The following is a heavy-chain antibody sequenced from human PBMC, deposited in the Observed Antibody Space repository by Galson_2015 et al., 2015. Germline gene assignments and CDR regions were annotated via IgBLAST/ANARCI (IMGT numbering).Heavy chain of an antibody. CDR1: GYTFTSYG. CDR3: ARFIVVVVAATPELGY. J-gene: IGHJ4*02. V-gene: IGHV1-18*01. CDR2: ISAYNGNT. Sequence: SVKVSCKASGYTFTSYGISWVRQAPGQGLEWMGWISAYNGNTNYAQKLQGRVTMTTDTSTSTAYMELRSLRSDDTAVYYCARFIVVVVAATPELGYWGQGTLVTVSS. D-gene: IGHD2-15*01.